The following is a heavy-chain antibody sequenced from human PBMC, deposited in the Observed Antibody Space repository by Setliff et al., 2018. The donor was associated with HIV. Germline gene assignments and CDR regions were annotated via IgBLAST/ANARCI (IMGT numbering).Heavy chain of an antibody. J-gene: IGHJ4*02. CDR2: ISPNSGGT. CDR1: GYTFINFY. V-gene: IGHV1-2*06. D-gene: IGHD7-27*01. Sequence: ASVKVSCKASGYTFINFYIYWVRQAPGQGLEWVGRISPNSGGTDYSQKFQGRVSMTRDTSTNTAYLDLTNLTSDDTAVYFCVKDGGPWGSGDWGQGTLVTVSA. CDR3: VKDGGPWGSGD.